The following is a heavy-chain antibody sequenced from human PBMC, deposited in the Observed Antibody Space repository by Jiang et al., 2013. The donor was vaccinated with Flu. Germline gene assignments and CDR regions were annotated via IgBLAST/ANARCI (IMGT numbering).Heavy chain of an antibody. CDR2: IIPIFGTA. D-gene: IGHD3-9*01. V-gene: IGHV1-69*01. Sequence: RQAPGQGLEWMGGIIPIFGTANYAQKFQGRVTITADESTSTAYMELSSLRSEDTAVYYCASYDGLRYFDGDYYYGMDVWGQGTTVTVSS. J-gene: IGHJ6*02. CDR3: ASYDGLRYFDGDYYYGMDV.